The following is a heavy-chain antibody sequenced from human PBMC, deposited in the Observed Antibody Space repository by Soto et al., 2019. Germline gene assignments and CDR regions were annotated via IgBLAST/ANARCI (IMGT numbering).Heavy chain of an antibody. Sequence: GGSLRLSCAASGFTLSTHGMHWVRQAPGKGLEWVAVIWYDGSNKYYEDSVKGRFTISRDNSKNMLYLQMNSLRAEDTAVYYCARDYCTDGSCYFDYWGQGTLVTVSS. J-gene: IGHJ4*02. V-gene: IGHV3-33*01. D-gene: IGHD2-15*01. CDR2: IWYDGSNK. CDR1: GFTLSTHG. CDR3: ARDYCTDGSCYFDY.